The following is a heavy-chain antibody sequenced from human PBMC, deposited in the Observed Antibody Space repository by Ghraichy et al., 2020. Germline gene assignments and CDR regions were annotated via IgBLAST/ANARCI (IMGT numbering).Heavy chain of an antibody. CDR3: ARDVGVIWAFDI. V-gene: IGHV3-21*01. D-gene: IGHD2-21*01. CDR2: IRSGSEYI. J-gene: IGHJ3*02. Sequence: GGSLRLSCAASGFTFSSFRMAWVRQAPGKGLEWVSSIRSGSEYIYSADSVKGRFTISRDNANKVLYLQMNSLRAEDTAVYYCARDVGVIWAFDIWGQGTQVSVSS. CDR1: GFTFSSFR.